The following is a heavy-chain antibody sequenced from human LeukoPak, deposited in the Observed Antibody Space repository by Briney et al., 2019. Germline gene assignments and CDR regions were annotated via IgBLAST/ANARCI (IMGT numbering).Heavy chain of an antibody. CDR2: IYHSGST. J-gene: IGHJ3*02. D-gene: IGHD3-16*01. Sequence: SGTLSLTCAVSGGSISSSNWWSWVRQPPGKGLEWIGEIYHSGSTNYNPSLKSRVTISVDKSKNQFSLKLSSVTAEDTAVYYCAKDWLRGITFGGVRGAFDIWGQGTMVTVSS. CDR1: GGSISSSNW. CDR3: AKDWLRGITFGGVRGAFDI. V-gene: IGHV4-4*02.